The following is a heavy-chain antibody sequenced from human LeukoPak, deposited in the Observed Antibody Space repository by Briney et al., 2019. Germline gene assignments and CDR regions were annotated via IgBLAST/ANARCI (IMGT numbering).Heavy chain of an antibody. CDR3: ASGLQFLEWLLPTY. CDR2: INPNSGGT. D-gene: IGHD3-3*01. J-gene: IGHJ4*02. V-gene: IGHV1-2*02. Sequence: ASVKVSCKASGYTFTGYYMHRVRQAPGQGLEWMGWINPNSGGTNYAQKFQGRVTMTRDTSISTAYMELSRLRSDDTAVYYCASGLQFLEWLLPTYWGQGTLVTVSS. CDR1: GYTFTGYY.